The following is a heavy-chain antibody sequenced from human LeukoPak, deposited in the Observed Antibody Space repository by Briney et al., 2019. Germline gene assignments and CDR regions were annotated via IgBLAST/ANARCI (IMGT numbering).Heavy chain of an antibody. J-gene: IGHJ4*02. CDR2: VYYSGCT. CDR3: PRIAARPLGFDY. CDR1: GGSISRGGYY. V-gene: IGHV4-31*03. D-gene: IGHD6-6*01. Sequence: PSPTLSLTCTVSGGSISRGGYYWSWIRQHPGTGLEWIGYVYYSGCTYYNPSVKSRITISLDTSRNQFSLKLSSVTAAASAVYYCPRIAARPLGFDYWGQGTLVTVSS.